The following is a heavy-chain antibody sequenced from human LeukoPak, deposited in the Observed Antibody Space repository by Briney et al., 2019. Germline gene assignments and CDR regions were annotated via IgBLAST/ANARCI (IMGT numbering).Heavy chain of an antibody. V-gene: IGHV3-23*01. CDR2: VSGNGGST. CDR3: ARGPSGYHNT. CDR1: GFTFRSYG. D-gene: IGHD5-12*01. J-gene: IGHJ4*02. Sequence: PGGSLRLSCAASGFTFRSYGMSWVRQAPGKGLEWVSAVSGNGGSTYYADSVKGRFTISRDNSKNTLYLQMNSLRAEDAAVYYCARGPSGYHNTGGQGTLVTVSS.